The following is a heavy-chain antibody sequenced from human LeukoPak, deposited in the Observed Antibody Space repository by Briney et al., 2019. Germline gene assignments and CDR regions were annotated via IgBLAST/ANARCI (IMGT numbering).Heavy chain of an antibody. CDR3: TYYRRDPRGFYYGMDV. CDR2: IRDKASNYAT. V-gene: IGHV3-73*01. Sequence: GGSLRLSCAASGFTFSDSDMHWVRQTSGKGLEWVGRIRDKASNYATAYAAPVKGRFTISRDDSKNTACLQMNSLKTEDTAIYYCTYYRRDPRGFYYGMDVWGQGTTVTVSS. D-gene: IGHD1-26*01. CDR1: GFTFSDSD. J-gene: IGHJ6*02.